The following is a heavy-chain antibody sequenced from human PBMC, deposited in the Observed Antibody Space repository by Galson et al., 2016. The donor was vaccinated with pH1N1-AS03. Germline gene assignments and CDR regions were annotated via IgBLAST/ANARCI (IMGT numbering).Heavy chain of an antibody. CDR1: NGSITASSYY. Sequence: SETLSLTCSVANGSITASSYYWSWVRQPPGKGLEWIGSAYYSGNTYYKASLRSRLTMSVDMSKNLFSLRLTSVTAADTAVYFCARHKGFDVLRGFDFWGQGRLVIVSS. CDR3: ARHKGFDVLRGFDF. J-gene: IGHJ4*02. CDR2: AYYSGNT. D-gene: IGHD3-9*01. V-gene: IGHV4-39*01.